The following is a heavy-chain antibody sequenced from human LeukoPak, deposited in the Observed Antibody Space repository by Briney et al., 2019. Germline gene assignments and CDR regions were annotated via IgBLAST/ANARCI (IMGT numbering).Heavy chain of an antibody. Sequence: GGSLRLSCAASGFTFSDYYMSWIRQAPGKGLEWVSYISSSGSTIYYADSVKGRFTISRDNAKNSLYLQMNSLRAEDTAVYYCATSGWYAYYYFDYWGQGTLVTVSS. D-gene: IGHD6-19*01. CDR3: ATSGWYAYYYFDY. CDR1: GFTFSDYY. CDR2: ISSSGSTI. J-gene: IGHJ4*02. V-gene: IGHV3-11*04.